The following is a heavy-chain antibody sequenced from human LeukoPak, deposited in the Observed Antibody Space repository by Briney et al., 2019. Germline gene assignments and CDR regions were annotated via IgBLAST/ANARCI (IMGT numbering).Heavy chain of an antibody. J-gene: IGHJ1*01. Sequence: PGGSLRLSCAAPTFNFRTYWMTWVRQAPGKGLEWVAHIKQDGSKKDYIDSVKGRFTISRDNAKKSLYLQMDSLRAEDTAVYYCAMSAFSYPSEYFHRWGQGTLVTVSS. CDR1: TFNFRTYW. D-gene: IGHD5-18*01. CDR2: IKQDGSKK. CDR3: AMSAFSYPSEYFHR. V-gene: IGHV3-7*01.